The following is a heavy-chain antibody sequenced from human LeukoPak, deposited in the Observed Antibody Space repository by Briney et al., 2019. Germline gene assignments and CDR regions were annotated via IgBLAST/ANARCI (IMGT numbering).Heavy chain of an antibody. CDR3: ARGCTSTTCYSTEDWFDP. CDR2: ISAYNGNT. Sequence: ASVKVSCKASRYTFTNYGINWVRQAPGQGLEWMGWISAYNGNTNYAQKFQGRVTMTTDTSTSTAYMELRSLRSDDTAAYYCARGCTSTTCYSTEDWFDPWGQGTLVTVSS. D-gene: IGHD2-2*01. V-gene: IGHV1-18*01. CDR1: RYTFTNYG. J-gene: IGHJ5*02.